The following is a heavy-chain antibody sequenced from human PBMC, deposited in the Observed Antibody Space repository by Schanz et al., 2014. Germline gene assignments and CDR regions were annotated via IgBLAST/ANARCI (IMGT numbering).Heavy chain of an antibody. CDR2: IIPSLGLA. V-gene: IGHV1-69*04. CDR1: GGTFSSFG. J-gene: IGHJ4*02. Sequence: VQLEQSGAEVKKPGSSVKVSCKASGGTFSSFGINWVRQAPGQGLEWMGRIIPSLGLAKYEQKFQDKVTITADTSTTTAYMELSGLRSEDTAVYYCARDQSPYTNSSDVRYFDYWGQGTLVIVSS. D-gene: IGHD6-6*01. CDR3: ARDQSPYTNSSDVRYFDY.